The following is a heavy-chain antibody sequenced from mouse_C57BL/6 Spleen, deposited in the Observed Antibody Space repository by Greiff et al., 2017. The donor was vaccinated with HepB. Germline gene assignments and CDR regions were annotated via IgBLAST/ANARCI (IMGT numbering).Heavy chain of an antibody. Sequence: VKLMESGAELARPGASVKLSCKASGYTFTSYGISWVKQRTGQGLEWIGEIYPRSGNTYYNEKFKGKATLTADKSSSTAYMELRSLTSEDSAVYFCARERTYYDYSWFAYWGQGTLVTVSA. CDR3: ARERTYYDYSWFAY. CDR1: GYTFTSYG. V-gene: IGHV1-81*01. D-gene: IGHD2-4*01. J-gene: IGHJ3*01. CDR2: IYPRSGNT.